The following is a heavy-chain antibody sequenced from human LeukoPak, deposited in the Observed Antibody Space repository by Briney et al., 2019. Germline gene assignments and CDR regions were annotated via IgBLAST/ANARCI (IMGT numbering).Heavy chain of an antibody. Sequence: PSETLSLTCAVYGGSFSGYYWSWIRQPPGKGLEWIGEINHSGSTNYNPSLKSRVTISVDTSKNQFSLKLSSVTAADMAVYYCARGVLGAMNTLDYWGQGTLVTVSS. CDR2: INHSGST. J-gene: IGHJ4*02. CDR3: ARGVLGAMNTLDY. D-gene: IGHD1-26*01. CDR1: GGSFSGYY. V-gene: IGHV4-34*01.